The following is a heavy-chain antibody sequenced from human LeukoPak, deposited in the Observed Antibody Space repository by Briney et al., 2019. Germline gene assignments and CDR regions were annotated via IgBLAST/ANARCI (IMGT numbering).Heavy chain of an antibody. Sequence: SETLSLTCAVYGGSFSGYYWSWIRQPPGKGLEWIGEINHSGSTNYNPSLKSRVTISVDTSKNQFSLKLSSVTAADTAVYYCARHEEWELLLAWFDPWGQGTLVTVSS. V-gene: IGHV4-34*01. CDR1: GGSFSGYY. CDR2: INHSGST. J-gene: IGHJ5*02. CDR3: ARHEEWELLLAWFDP. D-gene: IGHD1-26*01.